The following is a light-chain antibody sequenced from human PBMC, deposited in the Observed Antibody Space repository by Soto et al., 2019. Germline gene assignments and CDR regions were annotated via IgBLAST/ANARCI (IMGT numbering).Light chain of an antibody. J-gene: IGKJ2*01. CDR3: QKYNSAPYT. Sequence: DIQMTQSPSSLSACVGDRVTITCRASQGISNYLAWYQQKPAKVPKLLIYAASTLQSGVPSRFSGSGSGTDFTLTISSLQPEDVVTYYCQKYNSAPYTFGQGTKLEIK. CDR2: AAS. CDR1: QGISNY. V-gene: IGKV1-27*01.